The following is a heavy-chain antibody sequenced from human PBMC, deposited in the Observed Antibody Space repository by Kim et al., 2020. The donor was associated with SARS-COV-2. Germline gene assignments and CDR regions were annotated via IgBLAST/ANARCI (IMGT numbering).Heavy chain of an antibody. Sequence: SETLSLTCAVYGGSFSGYYWSWIRQPPGKGLEWIGEINHSGSTNYNPSLKSRVTISVDTSKNQFSLKLSSVTAADTAVYYCARRYYYDSRHFQHWGQGTLVTVSS. CDR3: ARRYYYDSRHFQH. J-gene: IGHJ1*01. V-gene: IGHV4-34*01. D-gene: IGHD3-22*01. CDR2: INHSGST. CDR1: GGSFSGYY.